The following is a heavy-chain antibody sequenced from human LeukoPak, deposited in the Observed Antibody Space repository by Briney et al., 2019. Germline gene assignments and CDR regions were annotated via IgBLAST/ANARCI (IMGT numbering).Heavy chain of an antibody. V-gene: IGHV3-9*03. J-gene: IGHJ4*02. Sequence: PGGSLRLSCAASGFPFDDYAMHWVRQAPGKGLEWVSGITWNSGNIGYADSVKGRFTISRDNAKNCLYLEMNSLRAEDMAVYYCAGDYGGSSPFDYWGQGTLVTVSS. CDR2: ITWNSGNI. CDR1: GFPFDDYA. CDR3: AGDYGGSSPFDY. D-gene: IGHD4-23*01.